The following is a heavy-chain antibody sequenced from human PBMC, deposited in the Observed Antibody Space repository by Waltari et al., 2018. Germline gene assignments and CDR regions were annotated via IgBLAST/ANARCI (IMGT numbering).Heavy chain of an antibody. D-gene: IGHD2-2*01. Sequence: EVQVVESGGGLVQPGGSLRLSCEGSGFLFSSYWISWVRQGPGKGLEWVGNIKQDGSERNYVDSVKGRFTISRDNAKNSVFLQMISLRAEDTAVYYCLRDRRGPALFDSWGQGTLVTVSS. J-gene: IGHJ4*02. CDR1: GFLFSSYW. CDR3: LRDRRGPALFDS. CDR2: IKQDGSER. V-gene: IGHV3-7*03.